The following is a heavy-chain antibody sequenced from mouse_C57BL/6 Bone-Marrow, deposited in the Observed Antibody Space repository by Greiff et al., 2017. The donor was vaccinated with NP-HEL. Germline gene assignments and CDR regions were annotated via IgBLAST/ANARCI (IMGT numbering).Heavy chain of an antibody. CDR2: IYPRSGNT. V-gene: IGHV1-81*01. Sequence: VKLVESGAELARPGASVKLSCKASGYTFTSYGISWVKQRTGQGLEWIGEIYPRSGNTYYNEKFKGKATLTADKSSSTAYMELRSLTSEDSAVYFCARGGFSYAMDYWGQGTSVTVSS. CDR3: ARGGFSYAMDY. J-gene: IGHJ4*01. CDR1: GYTFTSYG.